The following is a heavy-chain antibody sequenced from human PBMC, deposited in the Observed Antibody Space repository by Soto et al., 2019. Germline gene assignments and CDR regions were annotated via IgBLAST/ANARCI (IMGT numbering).Heavy chain of an antibody. V-gene: IGHV1-18*01. Sequence: ASVKVSCKASGYTFTSYGISWVRQAPGQGLEWMGWISAYNGNTNYAQKLQGRVTMTTDTSTSTAYMVLRSLRSDDTAVYYCARDPTLRVVPAAPPLLYTSNPIDYWGQGTLVTVSS. CDR1: GYTFTSYG. D-gene: IGHD2-2*01. CDR3: ARDPTLRVVPAAPPLLYTSNPIDY. CDR2: ISAYNGNT. J-gene: IGHJ4*02.